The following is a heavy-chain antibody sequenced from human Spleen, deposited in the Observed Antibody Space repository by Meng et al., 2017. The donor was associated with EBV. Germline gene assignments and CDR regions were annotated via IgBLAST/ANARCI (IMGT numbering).Heavy chain of an antibody. CDR1: GGTFSVYG. J-gene: IGHJ4*02. CDR3: ARVGGGEVASFDY. V-gene: IGHV1-69*01. CDR2: IYPIYGTT. Sequence: PRLMSGPEVKKPGSSVTVSCKASGGTFSVYGLAWVRQAPGQGLEWMGEIYPIYGTTDYSPKFRGRFILTADESTNIAYMELSSLGSEDTAVYYCARVGGGEVASFDYWGQGTLVTVSS. D-gene: IGHD3-16*01.